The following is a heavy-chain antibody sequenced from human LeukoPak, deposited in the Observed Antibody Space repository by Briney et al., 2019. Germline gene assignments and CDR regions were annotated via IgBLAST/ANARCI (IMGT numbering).Heavy chain of an antibody. CDR1: GFNFIDYD. CDR2: IGIRGDT. Sequence: PGGSLRLSCVASGFNFIDYDMHWVRQVIGKGLEWVSAIGIRGDTHYSGSVKGRLTISRENAESSLYLQMNSLRAEDTAVYYCARGGIQVSGIDEFDYWGQGTLVTVSS. J-gene: IGHJ4*02. CDR3: ARGGIQVSGIDEFDY. V-gene: IGHV3-13*01. D-gene: IGHD6-19*01.